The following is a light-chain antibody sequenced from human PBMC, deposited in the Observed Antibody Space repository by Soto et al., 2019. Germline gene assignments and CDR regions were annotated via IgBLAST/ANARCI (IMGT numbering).Light chain of an antibody. Sequence: QSALTQPPSASGSPGQSVTISCTGTSSDVGTYNYVSWYRQYPGKAPKLLIFEVTSRPSGVPDRFSGSKSGNTASLTVSGLQAEDEAHYYCSSSAGSNTWVFGGGTKLTVL. CDR2: EVT. CDR3: SSSAGSNTWV. V-gene: IGLV2-8*01. J-gene: IGLJ3*02. CDR1: SSDVGTYNY.